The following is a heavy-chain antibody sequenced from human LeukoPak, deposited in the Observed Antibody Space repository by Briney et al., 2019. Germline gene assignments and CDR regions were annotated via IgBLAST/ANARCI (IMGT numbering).Heavy chain of an antibody. CDR3: ARDGGHPTSNYYRAY. J-gene: IGHJ1*01. D-gene: IGHD4-11*01. V-gene: IGHV3-23*01. CDR2: IHDDGVGT. Sequence: PGGSLRLSCAASGFTFSSYAMTWVRQAPGKGLEWVSTIHDDGVGTFYADSVKGRFTISRDNSKNTVSLQMTSLRADDTAVYFCARDGGHPTSNYYRAYWGQGTLVTVSS. CDR1: GFTFSSYA.